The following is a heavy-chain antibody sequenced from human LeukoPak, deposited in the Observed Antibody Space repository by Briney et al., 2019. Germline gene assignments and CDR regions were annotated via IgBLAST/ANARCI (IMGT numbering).Heavy chain of an antibody. CDR1: GFTFDDYA. CDR2: ISWNGSTI. J-gene: IGHJ1*01. CDR3: AKDLWAASPVVTVPFFQY. D-gene: IGHD2-21*02. Sequence: PGRSLRLSCAASGFTFDDYAMHWVRQPPGRGLVWVSGISWNGSTIGYADSVKGRFTISRDNAKNSLYLHMNSLRAEDAALYYCAKDLWAASPVVTVPFFQYWGQGTLVTVSS. V-gene: IGHV3-9*01.